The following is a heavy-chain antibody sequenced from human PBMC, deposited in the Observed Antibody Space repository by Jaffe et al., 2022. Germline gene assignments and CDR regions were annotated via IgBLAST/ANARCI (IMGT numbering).Heavy chain of an antibody. Sequence: EVQLVESGGTLVQPGGSLRLSCAASGFTFSDHYMDWVRQAPGKGLEWVGRVRNKANTHTTEYAASVKGRFTISRDDSKNSLYLQMNSLKTEDTAVYYCVRVSGTYRSPNDYWGQGTLVTVSS. V-gene: IGHV3-72*01. CDR3: VRVSGTYRSPNDY. CDR1: GFTFSDHY. J-gene: IGHJ4*02. CDR2: VRNKANTHTT. D-gene: IGHD1-26*01.